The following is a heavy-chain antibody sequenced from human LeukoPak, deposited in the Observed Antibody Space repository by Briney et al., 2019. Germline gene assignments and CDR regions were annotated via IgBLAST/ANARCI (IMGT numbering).Heavy chain of an antibody. D-gene: IGHD3-22*01. Sequence: GGSLRLSCAASGFTFSSYAVSWVRQAPGKGLEWVSAISGSGGSTYYADSVKGRFTISRDNSKNTLYLQMNSLRAGDTAVYYCAHDGATYYYDSSGYPDYWGQGTLVTVSS. CDR3: AHDGATYYYDSSGYPDY. CDR2: ISGSGGST. J-gene: IGHJ4*02. CDR1: GFTFSSYA. V-gene: IGHV3-23*01.